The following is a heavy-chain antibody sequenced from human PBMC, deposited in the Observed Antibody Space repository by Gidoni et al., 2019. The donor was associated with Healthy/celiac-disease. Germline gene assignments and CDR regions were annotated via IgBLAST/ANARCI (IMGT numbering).Heavy chain of an antibody. Sequence: EVQLVESGGGLVKPGGSLRLSCAASGFTFSNAWMSWVRQAPGKGLEWVGRIKSKTDGGTTDYAAPVKGRFTISRDDSKNTLYLQMNSLKTEDTAVYYCTTGSYCGGDCPDYWGQGTLVTVSS. V-gene: IGHV3-15*01. D-gene: IGHD2-21*02. CDR1: GFTFSNAW. J-gene: IGHJ4*02. CDR3: TTGSYCGGDCPDY. CDR2: IKSKTDGGTT.